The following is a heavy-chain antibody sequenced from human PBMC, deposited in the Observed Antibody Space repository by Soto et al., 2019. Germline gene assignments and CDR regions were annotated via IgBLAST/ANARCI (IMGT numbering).Heavy chain of an antibody. D-gene: IGHD4-4*01. CDR1: GFTFSSYS. CDR2: ISSSSSYI. Sequence: EVQLVESGGGLVKPGGSLRLSCAASGFTFSSYSMNWVRQAPGKGLEWVSSISSSSSYIYYADSVKGRFTISRDNAKNSLYLQMNSLRAEDTAVYYCARDLYSKYVVDYWGQGTLVTVSS. CDR3: ARDLYSKYVVDY. J-gene: IGHJ4*02. V-gene: IGHV3-21*01.